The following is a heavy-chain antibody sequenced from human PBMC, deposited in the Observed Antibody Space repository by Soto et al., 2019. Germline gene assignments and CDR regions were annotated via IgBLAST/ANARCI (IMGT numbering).Heavy chain of an antibody. V-gene: IGHV4-30-4*01. Sequence: QVQLQESGPGLVKPSQTLSLTCTVSGGSISSGDYYWSWIRQPPGKGLEWFGNIYYSGSTYYNPTLKSRVTISVDTSKNQFSLKLSSVTAADTAVYYCARVASVVVVAATRAEYFQHWGQGTLVTVSS. CDR3: ARVASVVVVAATRAEYFQH. CDR2: IYYSGST. CDR1: GGSISSGDYY. J-gene: IGHJ1*01. D-gene: IGHD2-15*01.